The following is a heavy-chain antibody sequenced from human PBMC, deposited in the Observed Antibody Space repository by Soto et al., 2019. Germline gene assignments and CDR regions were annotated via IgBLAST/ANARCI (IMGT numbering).Heavy chain of an antibody. CDR3: ARAVVDTAMVYFDY. CDR2: IYYSGST. Sequence: SETLSLTCTVSGGSISSYYWSWIRQPPGKGLEWIGYIYYSGSTNYNPSLKSRVTISVDTSKNQFSLKLSSVTAADTAVYYCARAVVDTAMVYFDYWGQGTLVTSPQ. J-gene: IGHJ4*02. D-gene: IGHD5-18*01. V-gene: IGHV4-59*01. CDR1: GGSISSYY.